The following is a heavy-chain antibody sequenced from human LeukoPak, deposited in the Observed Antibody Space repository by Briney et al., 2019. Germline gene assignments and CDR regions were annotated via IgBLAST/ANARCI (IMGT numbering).Heavy chain of an antibody. CDR2: IKSKTDGGTT. CDR1: GFTFSSAW. V-gene: IGHV3-15*01. Sequence: GGSLRLSCAASGFTFSSAWMSWVRQAPGKGLEWVGRIKSKTDGGTTDYAAPVKGRFTISRDDSKNTLYLQMKSLKTEDTAVYYCTTDLSAVAGTFDYWGQGTLVTVSS. CDR3: TTDLSAVAGTFDY. J-gene: IGHJ4*02. D-gene: IGHD6-19*01.